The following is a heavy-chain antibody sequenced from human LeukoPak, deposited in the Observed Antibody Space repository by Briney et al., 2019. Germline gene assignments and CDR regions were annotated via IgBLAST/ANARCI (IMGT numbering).Heavy chain of an antibody. D-gene: IGHD3-10*01. CDR1: GYTFTSYG. Sequence: ASVKVSCKASGYTFTSYGISWVRQAPGHGLEWMGWISAYNGNTNYAQKLQGRVTMTTDTSTSTADMELRSLRADDTAVYYCARDRLDYYYGSSFLDYWGQGTPVTVSS. J-gene: IGHJ4*02. CDR3: ARDRLDYYYGSSFLDY. CDR2: ISAYNGNT. V-gene: IGHV1-18*01.